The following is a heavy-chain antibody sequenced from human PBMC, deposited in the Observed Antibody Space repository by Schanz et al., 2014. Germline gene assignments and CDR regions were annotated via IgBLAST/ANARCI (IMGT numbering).Heavy chain of an antibody. D-gene: IGHD2-2*01. CDR1: GFTFSSYA. V-gene: IGHV3-30*04. CDR3: ARESSNDIVLVPGAVFAH. CDR2: VPFDGSQK. J-gene: IGHJ4*02. Sequence: QVQLVESGGGMVQPGRSLRLSCAASGFTFSSYALHWVRQAPGKGLEWVAFVPFDGSQKFYTDSVKGRFTISRDNSKNTVYLQMNSLRPGDTAVYYCARESSNDIVLVPGAVFAHWGQGILVTVSS.